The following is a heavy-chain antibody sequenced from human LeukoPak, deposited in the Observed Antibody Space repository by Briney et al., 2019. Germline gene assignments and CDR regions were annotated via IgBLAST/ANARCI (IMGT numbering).Heavy chain of an antibody. J-gene: IGHJ2*01. CDR2: ISYNGNT. V-gene: IGHV4-59*01. Sequence: SETLSLTCTVSGGSISTYYWSWIRQPPGKGLDWIGYISYNGNTNYNPSLKSRVTISVDTSKNQLSLKLNSVTAADTAAYYCAREGLPFHRYFDLWGRGTLVTVSS. CDR3: AREGLPFHRYFDL. CDR1: GGSISTYY. D-gene: IGHD2-21*02.